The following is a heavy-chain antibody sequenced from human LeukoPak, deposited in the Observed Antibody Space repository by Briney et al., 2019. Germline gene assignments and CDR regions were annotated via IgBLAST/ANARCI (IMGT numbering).Heavy chain of an antibody. Sequence: ASVKVSCKASGYTFASCDMHWMRRAPGQGLEWMGIINPSGGSTSYAQKFQGRVTMTRDTSISTAYMELSRLRSDDTAVYYCAREFEGYYYDSSGYSLDYWGQGTLVTVSS. J-gene: IGHJ4*02. D-gene: IGHD3-22*01. V-gene: IGHV1-46*01. CDR3: AREFEGYYYDSSGYSLDY. CDR2: INPSGGST. CDR1: GYTFASCD.